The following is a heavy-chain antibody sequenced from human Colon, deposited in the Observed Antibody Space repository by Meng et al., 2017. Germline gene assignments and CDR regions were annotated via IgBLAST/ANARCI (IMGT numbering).Heavy chain of an antibody. CDR2: INPSGAST. J-gene: IGHJ3*02. V-gene: IGHV1-46*01. Sequence: ASVQVTCKASGYTFTSYYMHWVRQAPGQGLEWVGIINPSGASTSYAQKFQGRVTMTRDTSTSTVKMELSSLRSEDTAVYYCARGSNVVVTATYDAFDIWGQGTMVTVSS. D-gene: IGHD2-21*02. CDR1: GYTFTSYY. CDR3: ARGSNVVVTATYDAFDI.